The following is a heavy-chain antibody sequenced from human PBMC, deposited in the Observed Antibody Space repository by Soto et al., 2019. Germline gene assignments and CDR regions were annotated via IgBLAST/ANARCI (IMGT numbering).Heavy chain of an antibody. Sequence: EVQLVESGGGLVQPGGSLRLSCAASGFTFSSYWMHWVRQAPGKGLVWVSGINSDGRSTSYADSVKGRFTISRDNAKSTPYLHMNSLRAEDTAVYYCAREEGAAFYYAGMDAWGQGTTVTVSS. CDR2: INSDGRST. V-gene: IGHV3-74*01. J-gene: IGHJ6*02. CDR1: GFTFSSYW. CDR3: AREEGAAFYYAGMDA.